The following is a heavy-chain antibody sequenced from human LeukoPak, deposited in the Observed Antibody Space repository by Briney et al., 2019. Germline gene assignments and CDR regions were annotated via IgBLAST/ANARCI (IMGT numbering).Heavy chain of an antibody. D-gene: IGHD3-16*02. J-gene: IGHJ4*02. V-gene: IGHV4-61*02. CDR2: IYTSGST. CDR1: GDSISSGSYY. CDR3: ARAIYDYVWGSYLDY. Sequence: SETLSLSCTVSGDSISSGSYYWSWIRQPAGKGLEWIGRIYTSGSTNYNPSLKSRVTISVDTSKNQFSLKLSSVTAADTAVYYCARAIYDYVWGSYLDYWGQGTLVTVSS.